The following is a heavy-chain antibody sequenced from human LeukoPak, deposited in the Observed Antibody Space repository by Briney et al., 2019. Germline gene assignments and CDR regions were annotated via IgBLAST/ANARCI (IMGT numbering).Heavy chain of an antibody. Sequence: GGSLRLFCAASGFTFSSYGMRWVRQAPGKGLEWVAFIWYHGSNKYYADTVKGRFTISRDNSKNTLSLQMNSLRADDTAVYYCAIAGNSLPLHWFDPWGQGTLVTVSS. D-gene: IGHD2-21*01. CDR1: GFTFSSYG. J-gene: IGHJ5*02. CDR3: AIAGNSLPLHWFDP. CDR2: IWYHGSNK. V-gene: IGHV3-30*02.